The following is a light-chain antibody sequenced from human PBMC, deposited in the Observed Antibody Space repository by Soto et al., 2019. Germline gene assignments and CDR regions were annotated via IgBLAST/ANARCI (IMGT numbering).Light chain of an antibody. CDR1: GSDVGAYNY. CDR2: DVS. V-gene: IGLV2-11*01. J-gene: IGLJ2*01. CDR3: CSYPDNYVV. Sequence: QSALTQPRSVSGSPGQSVTISCTGTGSDVGAYNYVSWYQQHPGKAPKLMISDVSRRTSGVPDRFSGAKSGSTASLTISGLQAEDEADYYCCSYPDNYVVFGGGTKVTVL.